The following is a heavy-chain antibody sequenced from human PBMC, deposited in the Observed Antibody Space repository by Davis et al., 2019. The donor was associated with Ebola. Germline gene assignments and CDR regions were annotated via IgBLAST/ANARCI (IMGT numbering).Heavy chain of an antibody. D-gene: IGHD4-23*01. J-gene: IGHJ5*02. Sequence: ASVPVSCKASGYTFTSYGISCVRQAPAQGLEGMGWISAYNGNTNYAQKLQGRVTLTTDASTSTASIELRSLRSDATAVYYCAEDDKGGRWSWFDPWGQGTLVTVSS. V-gene: IGHV1-18*01. CDR1: GYTFTSYG. CDR3: AEDDKGGRWSWFDP. CDR2: ISAYNGNT.